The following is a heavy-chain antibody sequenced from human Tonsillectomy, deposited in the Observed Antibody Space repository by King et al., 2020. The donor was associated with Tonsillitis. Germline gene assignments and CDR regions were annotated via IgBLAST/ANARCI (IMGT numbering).Heavy chain of an antibody. CDR1: GFTVSSYY. V-gene: IGHV3-53*01. D-gene: IGHD3-16*01. Sequence: VQLVESGGGLIRPGGSLRLSCAASGFTVSSYYMSWVRQAPGKGLEWVSDIYSGGTTYYADSVKGRFTISRDNSKNTLFLQMNSLRAEDTAVYFCARAFHTYFDSWGQGTLATVSS. J-gene: IGHJ4*02. CDR3: ARAFHTYFDS. CDR2: IYSGGTT.